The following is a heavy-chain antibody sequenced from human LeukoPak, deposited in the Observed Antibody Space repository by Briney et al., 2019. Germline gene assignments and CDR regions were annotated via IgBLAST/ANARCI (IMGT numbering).Heavy chain of an antibody. CDR1: GFAFSTYW. J-gene: IGHJ4*01. Sequence: GGSLRLSCAASGFAFSTYWMTWVGQAPGKGLEWVANINLDGNEVHYVDSLKDRFAISRDNARNSLYLQMNSLRAEDTAVYYCASGRHDFVHWGHGTLVTVSS. CDR3: ASGRHDFVH. CDR2: INLDGNEV. V-gene: IGHV3-7*01. D-gene: IGHD3-16*01.